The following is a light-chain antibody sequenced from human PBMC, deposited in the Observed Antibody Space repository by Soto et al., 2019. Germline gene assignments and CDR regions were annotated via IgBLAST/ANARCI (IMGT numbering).Light chain of an antibody. Sequence: DIPLTQSPSFLSASAGDRVTITCRASQGISSYLAWYQQKPGQAPKLLIYGASTLQSGVPSRFSGSGSGTEFTLTISSLQPEDFATYYCQQLNSSPLTFGGGTKVEIK. CDR1: QGISSY. CDR2: GAS. J-gene: IGKJ4*01. CDR3: QQLNSSPLT. V-gene: IGKV1-9*01.